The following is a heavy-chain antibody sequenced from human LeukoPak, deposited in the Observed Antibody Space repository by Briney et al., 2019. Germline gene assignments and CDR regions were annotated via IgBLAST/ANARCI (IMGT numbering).Heavy chain of an antibody. Sequence: SETLSLTCNVSGVSISSFYWSWIRQPPGKGLEWIGYIYYSGITNYNPSLKSRVTISVDTSKSQFSLNLSSVTAADTAVYYCSTSLITPDAFDIWGQGTLVTVSS. CDR1: GVSISSFY. D-gene: IGHD1-14*01. CDR3: STSLITPDAFDI. J-gene: IGHJ3*02. V-gene: IGHV4-59*12. CDR2: IYYSGIT.